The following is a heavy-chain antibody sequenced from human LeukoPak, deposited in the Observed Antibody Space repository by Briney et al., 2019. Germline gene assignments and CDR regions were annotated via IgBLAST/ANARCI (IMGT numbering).Heavy chain of an antibody. CDR2: IYYSGST. D-gene: IGHD1-26*01. V-gene: IGHV4-39*01. Sequence: SETLSLTCTVSGGSISSSSYYWGWIRQPPGKRMEWIGSIYYSGSTYYNPSLKSRVTISVDTSKNQFSLKLSSVTAADTAVYYCARMGRGATYDPWGQGTLVTVSS. CDR1: GGSISSSSYY. J-gene: IGHJ5*02. CDR3: ARMGRGATYDP.